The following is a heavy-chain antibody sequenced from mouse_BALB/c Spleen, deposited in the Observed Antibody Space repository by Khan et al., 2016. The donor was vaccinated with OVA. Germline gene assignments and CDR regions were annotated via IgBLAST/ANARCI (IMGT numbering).Heavy chain of an antibody. CDR2: ISYDGTN. J-gene: IGHJ3*01. V-gene: IGHV3-6*02. CDR1: GYSITSGYY. CDR3: AGKSYGKGAY. Sequence: EVQLQESGPGLVKPSQSLSLTCSVTGYSITSGYYWNWIRQFPGNKLEWMGYISYDGTNKYNPLPGNRISITRDTSKNQFFLKLNAVTTEATATYVCAGKSYGKGAYWGQGTLVTVSA. D-gene: IGHD2-1*01.